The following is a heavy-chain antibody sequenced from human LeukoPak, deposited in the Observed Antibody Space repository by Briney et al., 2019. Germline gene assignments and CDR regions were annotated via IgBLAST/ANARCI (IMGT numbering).Heavy chain of an antibody. V-gene: IGHV4-39*07. CDR2: IYYSGST. CDR1: GGSISSSSYY. Sequence: TSETLSLTCTVSGGSISSSSYYWGWIRQPPGKGLEWIGSIYYSGSTYYNPSLKSRVTISVDTSKNQFSLKLSSVTAADTAVYYCARGTTILSDYWGQGTLVTVSS. J-gene: IGHJ4*02. CDR3: ARGTTILSDY. D-gene: IGHD1-7*01.